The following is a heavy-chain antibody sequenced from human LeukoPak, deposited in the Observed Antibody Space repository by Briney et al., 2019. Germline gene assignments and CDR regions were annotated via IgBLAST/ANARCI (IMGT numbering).Heavy chain of an antibody. D-gene: IGHD3-16*01. CDR2: MKGDGSEI. CDR3: ARPAYTAAYDL. V-gene: IGHV3-7*01. CDR1: GFTFSTYW. J-gene: IGHJ3*01. Sequence: GGSLRLSCAASGFTFSTYWMTWVRQAPGKGLEWVANMKGDGSEIHYVDSVKGRFTISRDNAKNSLYLQMNSLRAEDTALYYCARPAYTAAYDLWGQGTMVTVSS.